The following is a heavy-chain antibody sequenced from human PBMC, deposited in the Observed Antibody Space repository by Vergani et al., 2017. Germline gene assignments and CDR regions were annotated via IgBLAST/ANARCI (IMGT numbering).Heavy chain of an antibody. D-gene: IGHD4-17*01. CDR3: ARKRHDYGDFDY. CDR2: IDYSGST. J-gene: IGHJ4*02. CDR1: GGSVSSGSYY. Sequence: QVQLQESGPGLVKPSETLSLTCTVSGGSVSSGSYYWSWIRQPPGKGLEWIGYIDYSGSTNYNPSLKSRVTISVDTSKNQFSLKLSSVTAADKAVYYCARKRHDYGDFDYWGQGTLVTVSS. V-gene: IGHV4-61*01.